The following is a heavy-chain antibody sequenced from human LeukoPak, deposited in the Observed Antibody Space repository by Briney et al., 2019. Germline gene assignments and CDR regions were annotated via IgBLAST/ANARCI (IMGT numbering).Heavy chain of an antibody. Sequence: GASVKVSCKASGYTLSSFAMHWVRQAPGQRLGWVGRINAANGNAEYSQKFQGRVIVATDTSANTVYMELSSVKSEDTAVYYCARDGKHIAVPGVRYPMDVWGQGTAVTVSS. CDR1: GYTLSSFA. CDR3: ARDGKHIAVPGVRYPMDV. V-gene: IGHV1-3*01. J-gene: IGHJ6*02. CDR2: INAANGNA. D-gene: IGHD6-19*01.